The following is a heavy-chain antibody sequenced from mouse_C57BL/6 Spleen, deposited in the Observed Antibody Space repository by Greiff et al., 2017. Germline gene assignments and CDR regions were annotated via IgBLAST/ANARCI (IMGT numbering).Heavy chain of an antibody. CDR1: GYTFTSYW. CDR3: ARSSTMIHWYFDV. Sequence: QVQLQQPGTELVKPGASVKLSCKASGYTFTSYWMHWVKQRPGQGLEWIGNINPSNGGTNYNEKFKSKDTLTVDKSSSTAYMQLSSLTSEDSAAYYCARSSTMIHWYFDVWGTGTTVTVSS. J-gene: IGHJ1*03. CDR2: INPSNGGT. D-gene: IGHD2-4*01. V-gene: IGHV1-53*01.